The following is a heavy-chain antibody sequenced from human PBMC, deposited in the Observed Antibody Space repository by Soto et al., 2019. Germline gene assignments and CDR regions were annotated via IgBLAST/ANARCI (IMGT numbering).Heavy chain of an antibody. J-gene: IGHJ4*02. V-gene: IGHV3-23*01. D-gene: IGHD3-3*01. CDR1: GFTFSSYA. Sequence: GGSLRLSCAASGFTFSSYAMSWVRQAPGKGLEWVSAISGSGGSTYYADSVKGRFTIARDNSKNTLYLQMTSLRAEDTAVYYCAKDHDDFWSGDSRYFDYWGQGTLVTVSS. CDR3: AKDHDDFWSGDSRYFDY. CDR2: ISGSGGST.